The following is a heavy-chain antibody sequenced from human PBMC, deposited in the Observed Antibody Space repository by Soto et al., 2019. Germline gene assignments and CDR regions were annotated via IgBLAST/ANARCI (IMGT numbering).Heavy chain of an antibody. Sequence: QAQLLESGGGVVQPGRALILSCVASVFTFTDSGMHWVRQTPGKWLEWVAFVSHDGSATSYADSVKGRFTISRDISTSTRHLQMNSLKPEDTAVYYCARNRDGDSGWPDNFDYWGQGTLVTVSS. CDR1: VFTFTDSG. J-gene: IGHJ4*02. D-gene: IGHD4-17*01. CDR3: ARNRDGDSGWPDNFDY. CDR2: VSHDGSAT. V-gene: IGHV3-30*03.